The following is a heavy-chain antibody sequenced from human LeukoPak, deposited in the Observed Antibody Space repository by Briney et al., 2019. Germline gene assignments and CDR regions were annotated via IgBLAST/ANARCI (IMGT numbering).Heavy chain of an antibody. J-gene: IGHJ6*02. CDR2: IYPGDSDT. CDR3: ARQGSYYIYGMDV. V-gene: IGHV5-51*01. D-gene: IGHD1-26*01. Sequence: GESLKISCKGPGYSFTSYWIGWVRQMPGKGLEWMGIIYPGDSDTKYSPSFQGQVTISADKSVNTAYLQWSSLKASDTAMYYCARQGSYYIYGMDVWGQGTTVTVSS. CDR1: GYSFTSYW.